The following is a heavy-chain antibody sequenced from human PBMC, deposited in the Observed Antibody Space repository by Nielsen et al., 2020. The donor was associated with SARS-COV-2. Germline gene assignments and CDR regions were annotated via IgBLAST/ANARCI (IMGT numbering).Heavy chain of an antibody. CDR3: AREVVTSTYYFDY. J-gene: IGHJ4*02. CDR2: IKQDGSEK. Sequence: GRSLRLSCAASGFTVSSYWMSWVRQAPGKGLEWVANIKQDGSEKYYVDSVKGRFTISRDNAKNSLYLQMNSLRAEDTAVYYCAREVVTSTYYFDYWGQGTLVTVSS. CDR1: GFTVSSYW. D-gene: IGHD2-21*02. V-gene: IGHV3-7*01.